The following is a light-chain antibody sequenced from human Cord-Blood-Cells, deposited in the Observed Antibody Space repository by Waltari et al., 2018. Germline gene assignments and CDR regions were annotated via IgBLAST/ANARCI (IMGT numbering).Light chain of an antibody. CDR2: AAS. J-gene: IGKJ3*01. CDR1: QGIRSY. V-gene: IGKV1-9*01. Sequence: KLTQSPSSLSASVGDRVTITCRASQGIRSYLAWYQQNPGKAPKLLIYAASTLQSGVPSRFSGSGSGTDFTLTISNLQPEDFATYYCQQLNSYPPTFGPGTKVDIK. CDR3: QQLNSYPPT.